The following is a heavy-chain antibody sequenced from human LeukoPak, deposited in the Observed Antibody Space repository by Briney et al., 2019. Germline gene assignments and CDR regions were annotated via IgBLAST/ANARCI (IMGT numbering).Heavy chain of an antibody. J-gene: IGHJ4*02. V-gene: IGHV5-51*01. CDR2: IYPGDSDT. CDR3: ARHKTTDVTPFDY. D-gene: IGHD4-23*01. CDR1: GYSFTSYW. Sequence: GESLKISCKGSGYSFTSYWIAWVRQMPGKGLEWMGIIYPGDSDTRYSPSFQGQVTISADKSISTAYLQWSSLKASDTAMYYCARHKTTDVTPFDYWGQGTLVTVSS.